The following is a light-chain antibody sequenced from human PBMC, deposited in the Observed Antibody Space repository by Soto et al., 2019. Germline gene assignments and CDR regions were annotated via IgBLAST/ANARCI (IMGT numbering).Light chain of an antibody. V-gene: IGKV3-20*01. CDR1: QSVSNDF. Sequence: VLTQSPGTLSLSPGERATLACRASQSVSNDFLAWYQQKPGQAPRPLIHGASTRATGIPDRFSGSGSGTDFTLTISRLEPEDFAVYYCQQYGPSPRFTFGPGTKVDIK. CDR3: QQYGPSPRFT. CDR2: GAS. J-gene: IGKJ3*01.